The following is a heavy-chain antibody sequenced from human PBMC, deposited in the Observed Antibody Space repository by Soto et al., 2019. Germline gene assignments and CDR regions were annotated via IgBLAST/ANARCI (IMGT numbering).Heavy chain of an antibody. CDR1: GGSISSGDYY. CDR2: IYYSGST. CDR3: AREWGQYYYDSSGYAFDI. V-gene: IGHV4-30-4*01. Sequence: SETLSLTCTVSGGSISSGDYYWSWIRQPPGKGLEWIGYIYYSGSTYYNPSLKSRVTISVDTSKNQFSLKLSSVTAADTAVYYCAREWGQYYYDSSGYAFDIWGQGTMVTFSS. J-gene: IGHJ3*02. D-gene: IGHD3-22*01.